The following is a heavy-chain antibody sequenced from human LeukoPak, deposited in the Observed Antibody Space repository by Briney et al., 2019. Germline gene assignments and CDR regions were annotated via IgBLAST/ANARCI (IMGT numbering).Heavy chain of an antibody. Sequence: GGSLRLSCAASGFSFNTYAMNWVRQAPGKGLEWISYSSSGGSTIYYADSVRGRFTISRDNARKSLYLQMNSLRSEDTAVYYCASLVYHYGSGARWFDLWGQGTLVTVSS. CDR1: GFSFNTYA. J-gene: IGHJ5*02. D-gene: IGHD3-10*01. CDR2: SSSGGSTI. CDR3: ASLVYHYGSGARWFDL. V-gene: IGHV3-48*01.